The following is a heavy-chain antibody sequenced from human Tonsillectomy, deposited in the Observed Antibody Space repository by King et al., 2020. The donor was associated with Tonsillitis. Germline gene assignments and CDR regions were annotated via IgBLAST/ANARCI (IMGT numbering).Heavy chain of an antibody. CDR1: GFTFSSYW. Sequence: VQLVESGGGLVQPGGSLRLSCAASGFTFSSYWMHWVRQAPGKGLVWVSRINSDGSSTSYADSVKGRFTISRDNAKNTLYLQMNSLRAEDTAVYYCARAPRNIFTMVRGVDYWGQGTLVTISS. V-gene: IGHV3-74*01. CDR3: ARAPRNIFTMVRGVDY. D-gene: IGHD3-10*01. CDR2: INSDGSST. J-gene: IGHJ4*02.